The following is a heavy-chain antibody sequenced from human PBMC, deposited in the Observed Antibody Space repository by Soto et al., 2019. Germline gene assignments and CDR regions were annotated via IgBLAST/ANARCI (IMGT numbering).Heavy chain of an antibody. V-gene: IGHV4-39*01. Sequence: SETLSLTCTVSGGSISSSSYYWGWIRQPPGKGLEWIGSIYYSGSTYYNPSPKSRVTISVDTSKNQFSLKLSSVTAADTAVYYCALKGHHQPFVDYWGQGTLVTVSS. CDR3: ALKGHHQPFVDY. CDR2: IYYSGST. CDR1: GGSISSSSYY. D-gene: IGHD2-2*01. J-gene: IGHJ4*02.